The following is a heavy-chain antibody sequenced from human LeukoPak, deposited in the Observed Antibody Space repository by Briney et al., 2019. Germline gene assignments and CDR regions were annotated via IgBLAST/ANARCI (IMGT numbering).Heavy chain of an antibody. CDR3: VRDRTVPTLFDS. V-gene: IGHV3-74*01. Sequence: GGSLRLSCAASGFTFSTNWMHWVRQAPGKGLVWVSRISPDGRTTGHADSVQGRFTISRDNAENTVYLQMNSLRAEDTAVYYCVRDRTVPTLFDSWGQGTLVTVSS. J-gene: IGHJ4*02. CDR1: GFTFSTNW. CDR2: ISPDGRTT. D-gene: IGHD4-17*01.